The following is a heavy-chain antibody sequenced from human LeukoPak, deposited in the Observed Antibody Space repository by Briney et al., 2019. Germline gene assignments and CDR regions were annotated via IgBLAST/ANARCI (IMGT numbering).Heavy chain of an antibody. CDR1: GYTFTGYY. J-gene: IGHJ4*02. V-gene: IGHV1-2*02. CDR2: INPNSGGT. D-gene: IGHD2-2*02. Sequence: ASVKVSCKASGYTFTGYYMHWVRQAPGQGLEWMGWINPNSGGTNYAQKFQGRVTMTRDTSIGTAYMELSRLRSDDTAVYYCARDLGYCSSTSCYSVVYWGQGTLVTVSS. CDR3: ARDLGYCSSTSCYSVVY.